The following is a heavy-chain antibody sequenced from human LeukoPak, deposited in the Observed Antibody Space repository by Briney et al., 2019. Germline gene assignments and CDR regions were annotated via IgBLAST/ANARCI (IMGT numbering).Heavy chain of an antibody. J-gene: IGHJ3*02. Sequence: ASVKVSCKASGYTFTGYYIHWVRQAPGQGLDWMGWINPDSGGTKYAQNFQGRVTMTMDTSISTAYMELSRLTSDDTAVYYCARGRGRASSQYNAFDMWGQGTVVTVPS. CDR3: ARGRGRASSQYNAFDM. CDR1: GYTFTGYY. CDR2: INPDSGGT. D-gene: IGHD2-2*01. V-gene: IGHV1-2*02.